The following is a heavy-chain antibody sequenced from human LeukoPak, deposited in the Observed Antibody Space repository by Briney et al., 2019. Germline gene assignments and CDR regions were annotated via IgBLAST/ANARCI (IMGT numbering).Heavy chain of an antibody. J-gene: IGHJ5*02. Sequence: SETLSLTCTVSGGSISSYYWSWIRQPPGKGLEWIGYIYCSGSTNYNPSLKSRVTISVDTSKNQFSLKLSSVTAADTAVYYCAKDRYENSGYQDWFDPWGQGTLVTVSS. CDR3: AKDRYENSGYQDWFDP. CDR1: GGSISSYY. D-gene: IGHD3-22*01. CDR2: IYCSGST. V-gene: IGHV4-59*12.